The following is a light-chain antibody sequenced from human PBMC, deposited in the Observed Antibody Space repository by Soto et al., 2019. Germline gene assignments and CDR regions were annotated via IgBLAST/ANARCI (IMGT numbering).Light chain of an antibody. V-gene: IGKV1-6*01. Sequence: IHITHSPSSLSSSVLDICTITCRASQGIRSELGWYQQKPGKAPNLLIYTASSLQSGVPSRFSGSGSGTDFTLTISSLQPEDFATYYCIQDYNYPLTFGGGTKVDIK. J-gene: IGKJ4*01. CDR1: QGIRSE. CDR3: IQDYNYPLT. CDR2: TAS.